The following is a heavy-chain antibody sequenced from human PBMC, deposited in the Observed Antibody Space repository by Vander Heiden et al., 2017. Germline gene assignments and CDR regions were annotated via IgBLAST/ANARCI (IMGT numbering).Heavy chain of an antibody. CDR2: ISGSGDNT. D-gene: IGHD3-3*01. J-gene: IGHJ4*02. Sequence: EVQLLESGGDLVQPGGSLRLSCAASGFSVSNYAMSWVRQAPGKGLEWVSSISGSGDNTYYADSVKGRFTISRDNSKNTLYLRVNSLRAEDTAVYYCAKEYYDFWNGYPYYFDYWGQGTLVTVSS. CDR1: GFSVSNYA. V-gene: IGHV3-23*01. CDR3: AKEYYDFWNGYPYYFDY.